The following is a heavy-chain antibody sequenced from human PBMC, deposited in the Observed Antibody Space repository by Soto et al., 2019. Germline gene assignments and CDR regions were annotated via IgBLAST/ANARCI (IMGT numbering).Heavy chain of an antibody. CDR2: ITWNSVST. D-gene: IGHD3-3*01. CDR1: GFSFDDFA. J-gene: IGHJ5*02. Sequence: QLVESGGGLVQPGGSLRLSCVASGFSFDDFAMHWVRQAPGKGLEWISGITWNSVSTDYANSVKGRFTVSRDNGKNSLYLQMSSWTTEDTALYFCAKERVRFLDAWGQGTLVTVSS. V-gene: IGHV3-9*01. CDR3: AKERVRFLDA.